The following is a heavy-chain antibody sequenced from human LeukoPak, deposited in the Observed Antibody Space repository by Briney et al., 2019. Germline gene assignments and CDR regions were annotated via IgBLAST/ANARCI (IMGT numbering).Heavy chain of an antibody. CDR1: GFTFSTYC. CDR3: VREFRSADY. CDR2: ICPDGTVT. V-gene: IGHV3-74*01. J-gene: IGHJ4*02. Sequence: GGSLRLSCAASGFTFSTYCMHWVRQAPGKGPMWVSRICPDGTVTNYADSVKARFIISRDNARNTVYLQMNSLRVEDTAVYYCVREFRSADYWGQGTLVNGSS.